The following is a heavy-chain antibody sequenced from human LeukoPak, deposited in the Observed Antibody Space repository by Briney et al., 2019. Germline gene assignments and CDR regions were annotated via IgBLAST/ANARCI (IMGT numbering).Heavy chain of an antibody. J-gene: IGHJ4*02. Sequence: SGGSLRLSCAASGFTFSNYAMSGVPQAPGKGLEGVSGISARGGSYYADSVKGRFTVSRDISKNTLYLKMNSLRAEDTAVYFCAREPRDCTGGTCQSAGGYYFYYWSQGTLVTVS. CDR2: ISARGGS. D-gene: IGHD2-15*01. CDR1: GFTFSNYA. CDR3: AREPRDCTGGTCQSAGGYYFYY. V-gene: IGHV3-23*01.